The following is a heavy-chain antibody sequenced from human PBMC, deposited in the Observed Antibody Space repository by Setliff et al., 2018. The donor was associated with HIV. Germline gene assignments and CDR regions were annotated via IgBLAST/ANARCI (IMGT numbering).Heavy chain of an antibody. V-gene: IGHV5-51*01. CDR3: ARSRGYDLRDAFDI. D-gene: IGHD5-12*01. Sequence: GSLKISCKALDYTFTTYWIAWVRQMPGKGLEWMGIIYPDDSDIIYNPSFQNQITISADKSIRPAYLQGSSLKASDTAMYYCARSRGYDLRDAFDIWGQGTMVTVSS. J-gene: IGHJ3*02. CDR2: IYPDDSDI. CDR1: DYTFTTYW.